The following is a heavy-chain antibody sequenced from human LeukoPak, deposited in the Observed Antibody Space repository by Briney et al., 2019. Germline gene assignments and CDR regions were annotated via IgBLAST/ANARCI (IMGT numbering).Heavy chain of an antibody. D-gene: IGHD1-7*01. CDR1: GFTFSSYS. CDR2: TKQDGSEK. CDR3: VGWGISGITNH. V-gene: IGHV3-7*01. Sequence: GGSLRLSCAASGFTFSSYSMNWVRQAPGKGLEWVAQTKQDGSEKYYVDSVKGRFTTSRDKNSLFLQMNSVRAEDTAVYYCVGWGISGITNHWGQGSLVTVSS. J-gene: IGHJ4*02.